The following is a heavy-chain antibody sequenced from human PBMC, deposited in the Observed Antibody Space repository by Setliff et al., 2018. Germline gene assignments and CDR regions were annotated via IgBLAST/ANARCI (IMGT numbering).Heavy chain of an antibody. CDR3: ARDSSGSYYNVYYYYYYYMDV. J-gene: IGHJ6*03. Sequence: PGGSLRLSCAASGFTFSSYWMSWVRQAPGKGLEWVANIKQDGSEKYYVDSVKGRFTISRDNAKNSLYLQMNSLRADDAAVYFCARDSSGSYYNVYYYYYYYMDVWGKGTTVTVSS. CDR2: IKQDGSEK. D-gene: IGHD3-10*01. CDR1: GFTFSSYW. V-gene: IGHV3-7*01.